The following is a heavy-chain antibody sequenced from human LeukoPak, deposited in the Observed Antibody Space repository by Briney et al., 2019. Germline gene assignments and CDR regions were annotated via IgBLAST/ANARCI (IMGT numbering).Heavy chain of an antibody. CDR1: GFTFSSSD. Sequence: GGSLRLSCAASGFTFSSSDMHWVRQGPGKGLDWVSAIGTAGGTYYPGSVKGRFTISRENAKNSLYLQMNSLRAGDTAVYYCVRLREGAFDIWGQGTMVTVSS. V-gene: IGHV3-13*01. D-gene: IGHD1-26*01. CDR3: VRLREGAFDI. J-gene: IGHJ3*02. CDR2: IGTAGGT.